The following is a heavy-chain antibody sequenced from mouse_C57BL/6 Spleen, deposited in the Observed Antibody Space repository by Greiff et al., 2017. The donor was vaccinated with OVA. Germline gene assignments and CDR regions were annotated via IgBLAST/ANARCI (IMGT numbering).Heavy chain of an antibody. CDR3: ARERGSSGEYYFDY. CDR1: GFNIKDYY. Sequence: EVQLQQSGAELVKPGASVKLSCTASGFNIKDYYMHWVKQRTEQGLEWIGRIDPEDGETKYAPKFQGKATITADTSSNTAYLQLSSLTSEDTAVYYCARERGSSGEYYFDYWGQGTTLTVSS. CDR2: IDPEDGET. V-gene: IGHV14-2*01. J-gene: IGHJ2*01. D-gene: IGHD1-1*01.